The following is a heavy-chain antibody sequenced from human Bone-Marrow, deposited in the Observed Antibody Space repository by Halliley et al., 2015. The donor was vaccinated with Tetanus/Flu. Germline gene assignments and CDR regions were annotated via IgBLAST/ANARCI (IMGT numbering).Heavy chain of an antibody. CDR2: VSSDGGTT. Sequence: PLRLSCEASGFSFSSYAMSWVRQAPGKGLVWVSRVSSDGGTTTYAGSVKGRFTISRDNAKNTLDLQMNSLRAEDTAVYYCARALAGTNAFDMWGQGTMATVFS. CDR1: GFSFSSYA. CDR3: ARALAGTNAFDM. J-gene: IGHJ3*02. V-gene: IGHV3-74*01. D-gene: IGHD1-1*01.